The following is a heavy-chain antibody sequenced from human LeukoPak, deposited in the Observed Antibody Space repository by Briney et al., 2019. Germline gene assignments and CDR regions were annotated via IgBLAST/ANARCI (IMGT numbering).Heavy chain of an antibody. D-gene: IGHD3-3*01. CDR3: ARDTTIFGSHDY. V-gene: IGHV1-2*02. Sequence: ASVKVSCKASRYTFTGYYMHWVRQAPGQGLEWMGWINPNSGGTNYAQKFQGRVTMTRDTSISTAYMELSRLRSDDTAVYYCARDTTIFGSHDYWGQGTLVTVSS. J-gene: IGHJ4*02. CDR2: INPNSGGT. CDR1: RYTFTGYY.